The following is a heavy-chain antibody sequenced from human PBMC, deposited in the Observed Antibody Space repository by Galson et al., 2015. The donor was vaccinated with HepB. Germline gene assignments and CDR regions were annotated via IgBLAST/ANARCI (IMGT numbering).Heavy chain of an antibody. CDR1: GFTFSSYW. CDR3: AREPFCSTASCYIGLTRGNY. V-gene: IGHV3-7*01. D-gene: IGHD2-2*02. Sequence: LRLSCAASGFTFSSYWMSWVRQAPGKGLEWVANIKQDGSETHYVGSVKGRFTISRDNAKNSLYLQMNSLRAEDTAVYYCAREPFCSTASCYIGLTRGNYWGQGTLVSVSS. J-gene: IGHJ4*02. CDR2: IKQDGSET.